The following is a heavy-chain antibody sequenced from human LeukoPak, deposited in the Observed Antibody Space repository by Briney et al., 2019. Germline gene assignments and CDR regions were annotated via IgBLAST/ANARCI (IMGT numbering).Heavy chain of an antibody. D-gene: IGHD3-22*01. CDR3: AKGRSGYLMAEY. CDR2: ISYDGSNK. CDR1: GFTFSSSA. V-gene: IGHV3-30-3*01. J-gene: IGHJ4*02. Sequence: GGSLRLSCAASGFTFSSSAMHWVRQAPDKGLEWVAVISYDGSNKYYADSVKGRFTISRDNSKNTLYLQMNSLRAEDTAVYHCAKGRSGYLMAEYWGQGTLVTVSS.